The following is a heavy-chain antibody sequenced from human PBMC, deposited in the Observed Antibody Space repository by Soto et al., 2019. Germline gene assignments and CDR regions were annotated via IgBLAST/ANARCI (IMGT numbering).Heavy chain of an antibody. V-gene: IGHV1-3*01. Sequence: ASVKVSCKASGYTFSSYAMHWVRQAPGQRLEWMGWINAGNGNTKYSQKFQGRVTITRDTSASTAYMELSSLRSEDTAVYYCARGPLVLDDYVWGSYLLPPMGYYFDYWGQGTLVTVSS. CDR3: ARGPLVLDDYVWGSYLLPPMGYYFDY. CDR2: INAGNGNT. CDR1: GYTFSSYA. J-gene: IGHJ4*02. D-gene: IGHD3-16*02.